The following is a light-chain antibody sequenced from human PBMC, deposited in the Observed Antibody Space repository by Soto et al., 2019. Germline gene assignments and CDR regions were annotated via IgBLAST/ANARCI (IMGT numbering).Light chain of an antibody. CDR1: QSISSS. CDR2: AAS. V-gene: IGKV1-39*01. J-gene: IGKJ1*01. Sequence: DIQMTQSPSSLSASVGDRVAITCRARQSISSSLNWYQQTPGKAPKLLIYAASTLQSGVPSRFSGSGSGTDFTLTISCLQSEDFATYYCQQYYSYPRTFGQGTKVDI. CDR3: QQYYSYPRT.